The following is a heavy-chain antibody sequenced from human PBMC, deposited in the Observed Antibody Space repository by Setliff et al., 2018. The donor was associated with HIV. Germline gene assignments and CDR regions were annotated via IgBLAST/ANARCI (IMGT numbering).Heavy chain of an antibody. D-gene: IGHD1-26*01. J-gene: IGHJ6*02. CDR3: ARDWWELLGNYGMDV. V-gene: IGHV3-21*05. CDR2: ISSSSSYI. CDR1: GFSFNNYN. Sequence: GGSLRLSCAASGFSFNNYNMNWVRQAPGKGLEWISYISSSSSYIYYADSVKGRFTISRDNAKNSLYLQRNSLRAEDTAVYYCARDWWELLGNYGMDVWGQGTTVTVSS.